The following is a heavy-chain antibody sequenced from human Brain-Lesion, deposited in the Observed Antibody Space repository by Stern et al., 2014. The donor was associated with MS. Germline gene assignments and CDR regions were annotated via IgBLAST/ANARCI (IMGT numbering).Heavy chain of an antibody. CDR2: IFNSGST. D-gene: IGHD2-2*01. J-gene: IGHJ6*02. CDR1: GGSISSGGYY. CDR3: ARGRVVPGFQYYATDV. Sequence: QLQLQESGPGLVKPSQTLSLSCTVSGGSISSGGYYWSWIRQPAGKGLEWIGRIFNSGSTSYNPSPKSRVTISIATSKNQFSLRLNSMTAADTAVYYCARGRVVPGFQYYATDVWGQGTTVIVSS. V-gene: IGHV4-61*02.